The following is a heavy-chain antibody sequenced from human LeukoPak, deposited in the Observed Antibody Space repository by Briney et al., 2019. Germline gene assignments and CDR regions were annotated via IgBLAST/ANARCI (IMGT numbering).Heavy chain of an antibody. Sequence: GESLKISCHGSGYTFSKYWIGWVRQMPGKGLEWMGIIYPPDSDTKYSPSFRGQATMSVDESTDTAYLQWNGLKASDTAMYYCARPGVGAIYYFDSWGQGTLVTVSS. CDR1: GYTFSKYW. V-gene: IGHV5-51*01. CDR3: ARPGVGAIYYFDS. J-gene: IGHJ4*02. CDR2: IYPPDSDT. D-gene: IGHD1-26*01.